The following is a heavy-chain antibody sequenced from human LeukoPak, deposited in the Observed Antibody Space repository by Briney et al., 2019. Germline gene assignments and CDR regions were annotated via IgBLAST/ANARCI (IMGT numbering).Heavy chain of an antibody. CDR2: ISGSGGST. CDR1: GFTFSSYA. CDR3: ARGRYYDFWSGYQLTYYYYGMDV. Sequence: GGSLRLSCAASGFTFSSYAMSWVRQAPGKGLEWVSAISGSGGSTYYADSVKGRFTISRDNSKNTLYLQMNSLRAEDTAVYYCARGRYYDFWSGYQLTYYYYGMDVWGQGTTVTVSS. J-gene: IGHJ6*02. V-gene: IGHV3-23*01. D-gene: IGHD3-3*01.